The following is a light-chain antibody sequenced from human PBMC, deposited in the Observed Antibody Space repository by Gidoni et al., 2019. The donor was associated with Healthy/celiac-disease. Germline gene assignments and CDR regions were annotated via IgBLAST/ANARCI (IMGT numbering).Light chain of an antibody. CDR3: QQYNSYLT. J-gene: IGKJ5*01. Sequence: IQMNQSPSTLSASVGDRVTITCRASQSISSWLVWYQQKPGKAPKLLIYKASSLESAVPSRFSGSGSGTEFTLTISSLQPDDFATYYCQQYNSYLTFGQGTRLEIK. CDR2: KAS. CDR1: QSISSW. V-gene: IGKV1-5*03.